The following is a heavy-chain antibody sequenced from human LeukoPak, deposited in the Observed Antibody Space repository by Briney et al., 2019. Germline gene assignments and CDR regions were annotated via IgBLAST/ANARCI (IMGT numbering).Heavy chain of an antibody. CDR2: INPNTGDT. CDR1: GYTFTGYY. V-gene: IGHV1-2*02. D-gene: IGHD6-13*01. CDR3: ARESSSSTWTFHY. J-gene: IGHJ4*02. Sequence: ASVKVSCKASGYTFTGYYMHWVRQAPGQGLEWTGWINPNTGDTNYAQKFQGRVTMTRDTSISTAYMELSRLTSDDTAVYYCARESSSSTWTFHYWGQGTLVTVSS.